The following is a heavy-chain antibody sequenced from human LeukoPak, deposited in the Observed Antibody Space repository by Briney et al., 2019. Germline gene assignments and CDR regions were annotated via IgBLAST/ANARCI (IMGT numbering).Heavy chain of an antibody. CDR2: INPSGGST. CDR3: ARAYDSSGHYSVNWFDP. V-gene: IGHV1-46*01. J-gene: IGHJ5*02. D-gene: IGHD3-22*01. CDR1: GYTFTSYY. Sequence: GASVKVSCKASGYTFTSYYMHWVRQPPGQGLEWMGLINPSGGSTSYAQKFQGRVTMTRDTSTSTVYMELSSLRSEDTAVYYCARAYDSSGHYSVNWFDPWGQGTLVTVSS.